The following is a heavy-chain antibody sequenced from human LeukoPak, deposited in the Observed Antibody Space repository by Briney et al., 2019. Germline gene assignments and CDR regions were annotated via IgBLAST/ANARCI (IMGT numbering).Heavy chain of an antibody. CDR1: GISLSNYA. J-gene: IGHJ4*02. CDR2: ISERGGST. V-gene: IGHV3-23*01. Sequence: GGSLRLSCVVSGISLSNYAMTWVRQAPGKGRGWVSYISERGGSTTYADSVKGRFTISRDTSLNTLYLQMNNLRAEDTAVYFCAKRGVVIRGILVIGYHQEAYHYDFWGQGVLVTVSS. D-gene: IGHD3-10*01. CDR3: AKRGVVIRGILVIGYHQEAYHYDF.